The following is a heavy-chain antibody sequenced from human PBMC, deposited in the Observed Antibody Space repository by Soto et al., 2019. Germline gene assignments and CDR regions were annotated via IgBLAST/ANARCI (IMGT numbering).Heavy chain of an antibody. Sequence: QVKLVQSGAEVKKPGASVKVSCKTSGYTFTSYAVHWARQAPGQRLEWMGWINAGNGNTEYSQKFQGRGTFTRDTSASTAHMELSSLRSEDTAVYYCVAVDYGDYWGQGPLVTVSS. CDR3: VAVDYGDY. D-gene: IGHD6-19*01. V-gene: IGHV1-3*01. CDR1: GYTFTSYA. CDR2: INAGNGNT. J-gene: IGHJ4*02.